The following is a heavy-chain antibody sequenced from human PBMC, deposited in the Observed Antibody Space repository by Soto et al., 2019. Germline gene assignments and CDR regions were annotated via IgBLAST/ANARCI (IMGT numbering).Heavy chain of an antibody. CDR1: GFTFSNYA. Sequence: GGSLRLSCADSGFTFSNYAMSWVRQAPGKGLEWVSVISRDGRKTYYAVSVKGRFTISRDTSKNTLYLQMSSLRAEDTAIYYCAKGRQWELPIDYWGQGTLVTVSS. D-gene: IGHD1-26*01. CDR3: AKGRQWELPIDY. V-gene: IGHV3-23*01. J-gene: IGHJ4*02. CDR2: ISRDGRKT.